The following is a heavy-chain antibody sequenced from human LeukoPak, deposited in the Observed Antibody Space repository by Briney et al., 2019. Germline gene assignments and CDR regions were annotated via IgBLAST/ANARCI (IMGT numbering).Heavy chain of an antibody. J-gene: IGHJ5*02. Sequence: GGSLRLSCAASGFTFSNYEMNWVRQAPGKGLEWVSYISSGGRTIYYADSVKGRFTISRDNAENSLYLQMNSLRAEDTAVYYCAREYGSGSSRRRFDPWGQGTLVTVSS. V-gene: IGHV3-48*03. CDR1: GFTFSNYE. CDR2: ISSGGRTI. CDR3: AREYGSGSSRRRFDP. D-gene: IGHD3-10*01.